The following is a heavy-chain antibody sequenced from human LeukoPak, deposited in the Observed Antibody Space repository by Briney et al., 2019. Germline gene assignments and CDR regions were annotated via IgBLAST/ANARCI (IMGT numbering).Heavy chain of an antibody. D-gene: IGHD2-2*02. Sequence: PGGSLRLSCATSGFTLSSYAFHWVRQAPGKGLEWVATMSFDVNNKYYADSVRGRFTISRDNSKNTLYLQMNSLRAEDTAVYSCARGCCTSSSCYNDYWGQGTLVTVSS. CDR3: ARGCCTSSSCYNDY. CDR1: GFTLSSYA. V-gene: IGHV3-30*04. CDR2: MSFDVNNK. J-gene: IGHJ4*02.